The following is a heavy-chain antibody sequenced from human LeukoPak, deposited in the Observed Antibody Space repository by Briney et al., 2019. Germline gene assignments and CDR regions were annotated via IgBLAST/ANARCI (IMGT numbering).Heavy chain of an antibody. Sequence: PSETLSLTCTVSGGSISSYSWSWIRQPPGKGLEWIGYIYSSGSTNYNPSLKSRVTISVDTSKNQFSLNLSSVTAADTAVYYCARSTGSDAFDIWGQGTMVTVSS. CDR2: IYSSGST. J-gene: IGHJ3*02. CDR1: GGSISSYS. V-gene: IGHV4-4*09. D-gene: IGHD2-15*01. CDR3: ARSTGSDAFDI.